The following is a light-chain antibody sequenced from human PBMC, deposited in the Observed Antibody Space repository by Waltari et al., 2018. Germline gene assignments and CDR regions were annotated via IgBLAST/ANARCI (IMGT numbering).Light chain of an antibody. V-gene: IGKV3-20*01. J-gene: IGKJ1*01. Sequence: ELVLTHSPGTLSLSLGERATVSCRASPSVSRALAWYQQKPGQAPRLLIYGASTRATGIPDRFSGSGSGTDFSLTISRLEPDDFAVYYCQHYLRLPVTFGQGTTVEI. CDR3: QHYLRLPVT. CDR2: GAS. CDR1: PSVSRA.